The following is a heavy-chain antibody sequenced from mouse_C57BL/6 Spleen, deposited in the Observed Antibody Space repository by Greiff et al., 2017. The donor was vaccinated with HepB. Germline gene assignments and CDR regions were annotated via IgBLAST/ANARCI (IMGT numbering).Heavy chain of an antibody. J-gene: IGHJ3*01. CDR3: ARSDYDYVVSAY. CDR1: GYTFTSYW. Sequence: QVQLKQPGAELVKPGASVKLSCKASGYTFTSYWMHWVKQRPGQGLEWIGMIHPNSGSTNYNEKFKSKATLTVDKSSSTAYMQLSSLTSEDSAVYYCARSDYDYVVSAYWGQGTLVTVSA. V-gene: IGHV1-64*01. D-gene: IGHD2-4*01. CDR2: IHPNSGST.